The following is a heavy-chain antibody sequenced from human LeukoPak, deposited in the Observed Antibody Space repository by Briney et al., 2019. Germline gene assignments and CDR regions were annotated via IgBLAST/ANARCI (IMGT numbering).Heavy chain of an antibody. Sequence: PSETLSLTCNVSGGSIRGYYWSWIRQPPGKGLEWIGYIYYTGSTNYNPSLKSRVTISVDTSKNQFSLKLSSVTAADTAVYYCARGQFGEFRYYYYMDVWGKGTTVTVSS. V-gene: IGHV4-59*01. D-gene: IGHD3-10*01. CDR2: IYYTGST. J-gene: IGHJ6*03. CDR1: GGSIRGYY. CDR3: ARGQFGEFRYYYYMDV.